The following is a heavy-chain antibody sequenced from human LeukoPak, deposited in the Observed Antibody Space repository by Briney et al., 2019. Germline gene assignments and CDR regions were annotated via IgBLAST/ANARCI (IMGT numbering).Heavy chain of an antibody. J-gene: IGHJ6*02. CDR1: GFTFSDYY. D-gene: IGHD3-22*01. Sequence: PGGSLRLSCAASGFTFSDYYMSWIRQAPGKGLEWVSYISSSGSTIYYADSVKGRFTISRDNAKNSLYLQMNSLRAEDTAVYYCARDEPDRWNYYYYGMDVWGQGTTVTVSS. V-gene: IGHV3-11*01. CDR3: ARDEPDRWNYYYYGMDV. CDR2: ISSSGSTI.